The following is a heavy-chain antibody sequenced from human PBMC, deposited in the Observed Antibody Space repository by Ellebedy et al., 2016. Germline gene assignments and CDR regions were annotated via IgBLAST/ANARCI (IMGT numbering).Heavy chain of an antibody. Sequence: SETLSLTXRVSGGSITSGSYYWTWIRHPAGKGLQWIGRVSSSGSTNYSPSLRSRVTMSVDTSKNHFSLKLKSVTAADTAVYYCARVSCGDDCLNYFDSWGQGTLVAVSS. V-gene: IGHV4-61*02. CDR3: ARVSCGDDCLNYFDS. D-gene: IGHD2-21*01. CDR1: GGSITSGSYY. CDR2: VSSSGST. J-gene: IGHJ4*02.